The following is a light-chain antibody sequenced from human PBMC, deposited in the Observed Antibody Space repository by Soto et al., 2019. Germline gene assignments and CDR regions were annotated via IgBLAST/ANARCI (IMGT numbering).Light chain of an antibody. V-gene: IGLV2-8*01. CDR3: TSYAGIYTGKV. J-gene: IGLJ3*02. CDR1: SSDVGGYNY. Sequence: QSVLTQPPSASGSPGQSVTISCTGTSSDVGGYNYVSWYQQHPGKAPKLIIYAVSNRPSGVPDRFSGSKSGNTASLTVSGLQAEDEADYYCTSYAGIYTGKVFGGGTKVTVL. CDR2: AVS.